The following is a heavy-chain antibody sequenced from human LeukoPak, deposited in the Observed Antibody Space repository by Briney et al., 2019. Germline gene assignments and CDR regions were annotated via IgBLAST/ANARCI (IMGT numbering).Heavy chain of an antibody. CDR1: GGTFSSYA. J-gene: IGHJ4*02. V-gene: IGHV1-69*05. D-gene: IGHD3-10*01. Sequence: ASVEVSCKASGGTFSSYAISWVRQAPGQGLEWMGGIIPIFGTANYAQKFQGRVTITTDESTSTAYMELSSLRSEDTAVYYCARDYYGSGSTGYWGQGTLVTVSS. CDR3: ARDYYGSGSTGY. CDR2: IIPIFGTA.